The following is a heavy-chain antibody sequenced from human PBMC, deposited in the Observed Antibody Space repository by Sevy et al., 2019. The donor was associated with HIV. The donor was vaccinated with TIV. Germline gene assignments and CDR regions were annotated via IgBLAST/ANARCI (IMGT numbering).Heavy chain of an antibody. CDR2: IYPGDSDT. CDR3: ARARHGDYPFDY. D-gene: IGHD4-17*01. V-gene: IGHV5-51*01. CDR1: GYSFTSYW. Sequence: GESLKISCKGSGYSFTSYWIGWVRQMPGKGLEWMGIIYPGDSDTRYSPPFQGPVPISADKSTSTAYLQWSSRKASDTAMYYCARARHGDYPFDYWGQGTLVTVSS. J-gene: IGHJ4*02.